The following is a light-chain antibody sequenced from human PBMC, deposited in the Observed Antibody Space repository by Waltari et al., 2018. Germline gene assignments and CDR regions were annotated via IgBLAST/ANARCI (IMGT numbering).Light chain of an antibody. CDR3: QQYNELPPLT. V-gene: IGKV3-15*01. J-gene: IGKJ4*01. CDR1: QNVGSE. CDR2: DAS. Sequence: EIVMTQSPVILSVSPGDGATLSCRATQNVGSELAWYQQKPGQPPRLLIYDASTRSSDIPARFSGRGSGTEFTLTISSLQSEDFAIYYCQQYNELPPLTFGGWTKVDIK.